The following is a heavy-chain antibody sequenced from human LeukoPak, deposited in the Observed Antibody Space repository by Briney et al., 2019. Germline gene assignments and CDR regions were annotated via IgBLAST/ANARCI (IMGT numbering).Heavy chain of an antibody. CDR3: ARVPLVVSSSGWWFDP. D-gene: IGHD6-6*01. V-gene: IGHV4-59*01. Sequence: SETLSLTCTVSGGSISSYYWSWIRQPPGKGLEWIGYIYYSGSTNYNPSLKSRVTISVDTSKNQFSLKLSSVTAADTAVYYCARVPLVVSSSGWWFDPWGQGTLVTVSS. CDR2: IYYSGST. J-gene: IGHJ5*02. CDR1: GGSISSYY.